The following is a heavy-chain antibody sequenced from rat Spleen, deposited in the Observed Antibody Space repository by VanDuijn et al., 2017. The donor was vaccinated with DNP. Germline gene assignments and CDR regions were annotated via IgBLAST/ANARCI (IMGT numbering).Heavy chain of an antibody. V-gene: IGHV4-2*01. D-gene: IGHD5-1*01. CDR2: INKDSSII. CDR1: GLNFNDYW. CDR3: VTRGTGSDNWFAD. Sequence: EVQLVESGGGLVQPGRSLKLSCAASGLNFNDYWMGWVRQAPGKGLKWIGEINKDSSIINYSPSLQDRITISRDNAQNSLFLQMIKLGSEDTAIYYCVTRGTGSDNWFADWGQGTPVTVSS. J-gene: IGHJ3*01.